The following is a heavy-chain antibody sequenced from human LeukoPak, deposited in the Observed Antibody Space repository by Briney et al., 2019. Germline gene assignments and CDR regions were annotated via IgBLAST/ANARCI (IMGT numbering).Heavy chain of an antibody. CDR1: GFTFGDYA. Sequence: GGSLRLSCAASGFTFGDYAVHWVRHAPGKGLQWISSINWVGDTTSYADSVKGRFTISRDNTKSSLYLQMHSLRSEDTALYYCAKDRQYGDYGGGDYFDSWGQGTLVTVSS. CDR2: INWVGDTT. D-gene: IGHD4-17*01. J-gene: IGHJ4*02. CDR3: AKDRQYGDYGGGDYFDS. V-gene: IGHV3-43D*03.